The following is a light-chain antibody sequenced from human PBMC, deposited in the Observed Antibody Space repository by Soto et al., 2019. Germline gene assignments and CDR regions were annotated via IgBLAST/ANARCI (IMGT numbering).Light chain of an antibody. CDR2: KAS. Sequence: DIPMTQSPSTLSASVGDRVTITCRASQSISSWLAWYQQKPGKAPKLLIYKASSLESGVPSRFSGSGSGTEFTLTISSLQPDDFATYYCQQLFTFGPGTKVDIK. CDR1: QSISSW. V-gene: IGKV1-5*03. CDR3: QQLFT. J-gene: IGKJ3*01.